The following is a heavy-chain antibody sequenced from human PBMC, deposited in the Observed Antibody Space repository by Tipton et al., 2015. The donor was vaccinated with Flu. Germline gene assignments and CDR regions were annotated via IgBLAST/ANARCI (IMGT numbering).Heavy chain of an antibody. D-gene: IGHD6-13*01. Sequence: LRLSCTVSGGSISSYYWSWIRQPAGKGLEWIGRIYTSGSTNYNPSLKSRVTMSVDTSKNQFSLKLSSVTAADTAVYYCARDSQQLVHRYYYGMDVWGQGTTVTVSS. CDR2: IYTSGST. J-gene: IGHJ6*02. CDR1: GGSISSYY. CDR3: ARDSQQLVHRYYYGMDV. V-gene: IGHV4-4*07.